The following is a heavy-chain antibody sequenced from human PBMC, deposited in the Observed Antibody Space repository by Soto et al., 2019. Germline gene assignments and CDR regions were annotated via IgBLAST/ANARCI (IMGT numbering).Heavy chain of an antibody. J-gene: IGHJ4*02. Sequence: PGGSLRLSCAASGSTLSTYAMSWVRQAPGKGVERVSAISGSGGSTYYADSVKGRFTISRDNSKYTLYLQMNSLRAEDTALYYCAKDHWGSYSGQGTLVTVSS. D-gene: IGHD3-16*01. V-gene: IGHV3-23*01. CDR1: GSTLSTYA. CDR3: AKDHWGSY. CDR2: ISGSGGST.